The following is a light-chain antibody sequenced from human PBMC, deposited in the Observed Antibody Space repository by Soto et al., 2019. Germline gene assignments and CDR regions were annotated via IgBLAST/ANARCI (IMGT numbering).Light chain of an antibody. Sequence: ERVMTQSPATLSVSPGERATLSCRASQSVSSTLAWYQQKPGQAPRLLIYDASNRATGIPARFSGSGSGTEFTLTISSLQPDDFATYYCQQYSAYPYTFGQGTKVDIK. J-gene: IGKJ2*01. CDR3: QQYSAYPYT. CDR2: DAS. V-gene: IGKV3D-15*01. CDR1: QSVSST.